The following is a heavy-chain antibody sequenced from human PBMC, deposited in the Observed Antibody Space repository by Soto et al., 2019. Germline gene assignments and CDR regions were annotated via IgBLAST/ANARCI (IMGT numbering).Heavy chain of an antibody. Sequence: SLKVSCKASGFTFTSSAVQWVRQARGQRLEWIGWIVVGSGNTNYAQKFQERVTITRDMSTSTAYMELSSLRSEDTAVYYCAADGDCSSTSCYTPSDYWGQGTLVTVSS. V-gene: IGHV1-58*01. J-gene: IGHJ4*02. CDR3: AADGDCSSTSCYTPSDY. D-gene: IGHD2-2*02. CDR1: GFTFTSSA. CDR2: IVVGSGNT.